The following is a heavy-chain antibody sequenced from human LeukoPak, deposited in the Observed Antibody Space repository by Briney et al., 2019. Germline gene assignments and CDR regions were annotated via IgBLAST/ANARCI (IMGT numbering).Heavy chain of an antibody. Sequence: PGGSLRLSCAASGFTFSSYPMTWVRQAPGKGLEWVSSISGDGRSTYYADSVRGRFTISRDNSKNYMYLQMNRLRAQDTAVYYCAKGAREVSVTTYLYFDCWGQGTLVTVSS. J-gene: IGHJ4*02. CDR3: AKGAREVSVTTYLYFDC. CDR2: ISGDGRST. V-gene: IGHV3-23*01. D-gene: IGHD4-17*01. CDR1: GFTFSSYP.